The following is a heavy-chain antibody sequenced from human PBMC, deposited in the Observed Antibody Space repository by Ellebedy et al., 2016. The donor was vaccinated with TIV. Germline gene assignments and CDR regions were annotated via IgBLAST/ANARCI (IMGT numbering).Heavy chain of an antibody. V-gene: IGHV4-39*07. CDR3: ARLSSRIAAAA. D-gene: IGHD6-13*01. J-gene: IGHJ5*02. CDR2: IYYSWST. Sequence: SETLSLTCTVSGGSISSTNYYRVWIRQPPGKGLEWIGSIYYSWSTNYNPSLKSRVTISADTSKNQFSLKLRSVTAADTAVYYCARLSSRIAAAAWGQGVLVTVTS. CDR1: GGSISSTNYY.